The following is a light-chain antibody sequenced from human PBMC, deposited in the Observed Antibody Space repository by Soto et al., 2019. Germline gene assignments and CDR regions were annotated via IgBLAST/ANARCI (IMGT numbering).Light chain of an antibody. Sequence: ETVMTQSPATLSVSPGERATRSCRASQTVRDSISWYQQKPGQAPRLLIYGASTRATGIPARFSGSGSGTEFTLTISSLQSEDFAIYFCQQYDTWPRTFGQGTKVEIK. V-gene: IGKV3-15*01. CDR1: QTVRDS. J-gene: IGKJ1*01. CDR2: GAS. CDR3: QQYDTWPRT.